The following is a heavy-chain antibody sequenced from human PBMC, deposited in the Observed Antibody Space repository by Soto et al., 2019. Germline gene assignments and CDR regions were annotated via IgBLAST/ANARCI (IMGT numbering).Heavy chain of an antibody. J-gene: IGHJ4*02. Sequence: SETLSLTCAVSGGSISSSNWWSCVRQPPGKGLEWIGEIYHSGSTNYNPSLKSRVTISVDKSKNQFSLKLSSVTAADTAVYYCARDRGNRGDFDYWGQGTLVTVSS. CDR3: ARDRGNRGDFDY. V-gene: IGHV4-4*02. CDR2: IYHSGST. D-gene: IGHD3-10*01. CDR1: GGSISSSNW.